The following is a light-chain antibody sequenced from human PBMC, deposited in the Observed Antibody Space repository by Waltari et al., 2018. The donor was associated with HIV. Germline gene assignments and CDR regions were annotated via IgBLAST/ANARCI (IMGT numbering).Light chain of an antibody. V-gene: IGLV1-40*01. CDR3: QSYDSSLSGSWV. Sequence: QSVLTQPPSVSGAPGQRVPISCTRSSSNIGAGYDVHWYQQLPGTAPKLLIYGNSNRPSGVPDRFSGSKSGTSASLAITGLQAEDEADYYCQSYDSSLSGSWVFGGGTKLTVL. CDR1: SSNIGAGYD. CDR2: GNS. J-gene: IGLJ3*02.